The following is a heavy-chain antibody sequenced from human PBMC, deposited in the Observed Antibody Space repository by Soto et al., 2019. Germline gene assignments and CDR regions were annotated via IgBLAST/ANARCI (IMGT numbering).Heavy chain of an antibody. CDR1: GYSFTSYW. J-gene: IGHJ4*02. CDR2: IYPSDSGT. CDR3: ARSVGATPFDF. V-gene: IGHV5-51*01. Sequence: GASLKISCQGSGYSFTSYWIAWVRQMPGTGLEWMGIIYPSDSGTKYSPSFEGQVTSSADKSISTAYLQWSSLKASDTAMYDCARSVGATPFDFWGQGTLVTVSS. D-gene: IGHD1-26*01.